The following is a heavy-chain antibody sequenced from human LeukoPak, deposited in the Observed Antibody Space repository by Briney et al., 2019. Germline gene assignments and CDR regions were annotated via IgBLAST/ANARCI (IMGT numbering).Heavy chain of an antibody. J-gene: IGHJ4*02. CDR3: ASGYCSGGSCAVQFDY. V-gene: IGHV1-69*13. Sequence: SVTVSCKTSGDTFSRHAISWVRQAPGQGLEWMGGIIPIFGTANYAQKFQGRVTITADESTSTAYMELSSLRSEDTAVYYCASGYCSGGSCAVQFDYWGQGTLVTVSS. D-gene: IGHD2-15*01. CDR2: IIPIFGTA. CDR1: GDTFSRHA.